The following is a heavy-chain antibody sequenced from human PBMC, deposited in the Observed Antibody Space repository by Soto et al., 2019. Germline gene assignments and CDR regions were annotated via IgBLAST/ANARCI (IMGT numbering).Heavy chain of an antibody. Sequence: EVQLLESEGGLVQPGGSLRLSCAASGFTFSTYAMSWVRQAQGKGLEWVASISGSGGTTHYADSVKGRFTISRDKSKNTLFLEMDSLRVEDTALYYCAKGGTTVVTDLDYWGHGALVTVSS. CDR1: GFTFSTYA. D-gene: IGHD4-17*01. V-gene: IGHV3-23*01. J-gene: IGHJ4*01. CDR3: AKGGTTVVTDLDY. CDR2: ISGSGGTT.